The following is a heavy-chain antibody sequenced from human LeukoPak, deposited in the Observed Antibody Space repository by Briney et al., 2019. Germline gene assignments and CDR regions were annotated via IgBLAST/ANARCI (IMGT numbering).Heavy chain of an antibody. V-gene: IGHV3-30*18. Sequence: GGSLRLSCAASGFTFSSYGMHWVRQAPGKGLEWVAVISFDGSNKYYADSVKGRFTISRDNSKNTLYLQMNSLRTGDTAVYYCAKDDSSGYYPEAFDSWGQGTLVTVSS. CDR1: GFTFSSYG. D-gene: IGHD3-22*01. J-gene: IGHJ4*02. CDR2: ISFDGSNK. CDR3: AKDDSSGYYPEAFDS.